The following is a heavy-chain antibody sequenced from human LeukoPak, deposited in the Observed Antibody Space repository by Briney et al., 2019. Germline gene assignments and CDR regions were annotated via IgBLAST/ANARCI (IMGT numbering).Heavy chain of an antibody. Sequence: GGSLRLSCAASGFTFSSYSMNWVRQAPGKGLEWVSSISSSSSYIYYADSVKGRFTISRDNAKNSLYLQMNSLRAEDTAVYYCARDHYDSSGYFPYFDYWGQGTLVTVSS. D-gene: IGHD3-22*01. CDR1: GFTFSSYS. CDR3: ARDHYDSSGYFPYFDY. V-gene: IGHV3-21*01. CDR2: ISSSSSYI. J-gene: IGHJ4*02.